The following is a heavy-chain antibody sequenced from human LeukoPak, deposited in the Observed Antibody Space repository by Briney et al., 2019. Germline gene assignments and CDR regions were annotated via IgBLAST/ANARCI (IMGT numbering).Heavy chain of an antibody. CDR3: ARRKEYCGGDCYRYYYGMDV. Sequence: SETLSLTCAVSGGSISSGSYSWSWIRQPPGKGLEWIGYIYHSGSTYYNPSLKSRVTISVDRSKNQFSLKLSSVTAADTAVYYCARRKEYCGGDCYRYYYGMDVWGQGTTVTVSS. CDR1: GGSISSGSYS. CDR2: IYHSGST. J-gene: IGHJ6*02. V-gene: IGHV4-30-2*01. D-gene: IGHD2-21*02.